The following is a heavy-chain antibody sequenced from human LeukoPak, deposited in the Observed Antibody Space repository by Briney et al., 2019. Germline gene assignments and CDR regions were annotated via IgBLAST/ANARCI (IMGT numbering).Heavy chain of an antibody. J-gene: IGHJ4*02. V-gene: IGHV4-39*01. CDR3: ARIYCSSTSCYRHDY. D-gene: IGHD2-2*01. Sequence: SETLSLTCTVSGGSISSSSYYWGWIRQPPGKGLEWIGSIYYSGSTYYNPSLKSRVTISVDTSKNQFSLKLSSVTAADTAVYYCARIYCSSTSCYRHDYWGQGTLVTVSS. CDR1: GGSISSSSYY. CDR2: IYYSGST.